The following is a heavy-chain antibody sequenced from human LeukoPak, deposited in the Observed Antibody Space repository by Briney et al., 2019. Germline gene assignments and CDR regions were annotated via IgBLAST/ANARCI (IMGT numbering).Heavy chain of an antibody. V-gene: IGHV3-21*01. CDR1: GVTFSTYS. D-gene: IGHD2-2*02. Sequence: GGSLRLSCAASGVTFSTYSMNWVRQAPGKGLEWVSTISSSSSYIYYADSVKGRYTISRDNAKNSLFLQMNSLRAEDTALYYCARDRSTNSYTEYFFDYWGQRTLVTVSS. J-gene: IGHJ4*02. CDR2: ISSSSSYI. CDR3: ARDRSTNSYTEYFFDY.